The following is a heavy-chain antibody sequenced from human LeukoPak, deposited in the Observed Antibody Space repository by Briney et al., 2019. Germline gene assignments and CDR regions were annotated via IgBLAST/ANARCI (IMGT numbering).Heavy chain of an antibody. V-gene: IGHV3-11*04. CDR1: GFTFRNYY. D-gene: IGHD2/OR15-2a*01. CDR3: ARAFH. CDR2: ISSSGDDT. Sequence: GGSLRLSCVVSGFTFRNYYMSWIRQAPGKGLEWVSYISSSGDDTDYADPVKGRFTISRDDAKNSVYLQMTSLRVEDTAMYYCARAFHWGQGTLVTVST. J-gene: IGHJ4*02.